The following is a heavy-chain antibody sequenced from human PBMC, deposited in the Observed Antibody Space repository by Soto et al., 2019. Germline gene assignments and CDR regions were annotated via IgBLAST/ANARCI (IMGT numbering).Heavy chain of an antibody. CDR3: ARVGIVVVPANYGMDV. V-gene: IGHV1-18*04. D-gene: IGHD2-2*03. CDR1: GYTFTSYG. CDR2: ISAYNGNT. J-gene: IGHJ6*02. Sequence: GASVKVSCKASGYTFTSYGISWVRQAPGQGLEWMGWISAYNGNTNYAQKLQGRVTMTTDTSTSTAYTELRSLRSDDTAVYYCARVGIVVVPANYGMDVWGQGTTVTVSS.